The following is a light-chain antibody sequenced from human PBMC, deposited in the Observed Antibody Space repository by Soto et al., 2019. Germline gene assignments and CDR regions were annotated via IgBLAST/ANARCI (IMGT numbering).Light chain of an antibody. J-gene: IGLJ1*01. CDR3: SSYTSYSYYV. V-gene: IGLV2-14*01. CDR1: SSDVGLYDY. Sequence: QSALTQPASVSGSPGQSITISCTGTSSDVGLYDYVSWYQQHPGKAPQPMIYAVSNRPSGVSNRFSASQSGNTASLFISGLQAEDEADYYCSSYTSYSYYVFGYGTKVTV. CDR2: AVS.